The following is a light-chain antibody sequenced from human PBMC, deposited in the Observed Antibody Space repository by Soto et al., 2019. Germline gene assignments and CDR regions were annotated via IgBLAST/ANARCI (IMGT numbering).Light chain of an antibody. CDR1: SSDVGSYNL. CDR3: CSYAGSVV. CDR2: EGS. V-gene: IGLV2-23*01. J-gene: IGLJ2*01. Sequence: QSALTQPASVSGSPGQSITISCTGTSSDVGSYNLVSWYQQHPGKAPKLMIYEGSKRPSGVSNRFSGSKSGNTASLTISGRQAEDEADYYCCSYAGSVVFGGWTKLTVL.